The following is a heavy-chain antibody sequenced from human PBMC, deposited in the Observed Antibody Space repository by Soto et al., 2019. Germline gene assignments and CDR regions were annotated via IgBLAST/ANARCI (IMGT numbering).Heavy chain of an antibody. J-gene: IGHJ4*02. D-gene: IGHD1-7*01. CDR1: GFTFSSYS. Sequence: EVQLVESGGGLVKPGGSLRLSCAASGFTFSSYSMNWVRQAPGKGLEWVSSISSSSSYIYYADSVKGRFTISRDNAKNSLYLQLNSLRAEDTAVYYCARDGTTGGVDYWGQGTLVTVSS. V-gene: IGHV3-21*01. CDR3: ARDGTTGGVDY. CDR2: ISSSSSYI.